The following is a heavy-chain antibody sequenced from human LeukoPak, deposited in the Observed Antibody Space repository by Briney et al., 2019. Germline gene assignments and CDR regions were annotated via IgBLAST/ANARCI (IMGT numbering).Heavy chain of an antibody. CDR2: IYTSGST. Sequence: SQTLSLTCTVSGGSISSGSYYWSWIRQPAGKGLEWIGRIYTSGSTNYNPSLKSRVTISVDTSKNQFSLKLSSVTAADTAVYYCARTTTIFEATANWFDPWGQGTLVTVSS. V-gene: IGHV4-61*02. CDR1: GGSISSGSYY. J-gene: IGHJ5*02. D-gene: IGHD3-3*01. CDR3: ARTTTIFEATANWFDP.